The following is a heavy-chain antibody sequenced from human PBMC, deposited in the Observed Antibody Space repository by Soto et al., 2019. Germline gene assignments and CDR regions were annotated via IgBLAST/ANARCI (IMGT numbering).Heavy chain of an antibody. CDR3: ARVTTVAMSRAYYFDY. D-gene: IGHD4-17*01. Sequence: PSETLSLTCTVSGGSISSYYWSWIRQPPGKGLEWIGYIYYSGSTNYNPSLKSRVTISVDTSKNQFSLKLSSVTAADTAVYYCARVTTVAMSRAYYFDYWGQGTLVTVSS. CDR1: GGSISSYY. CDR2: IYYSGST. V-gene: IGHV4-59*01. J-gene: IGHJ4*02.